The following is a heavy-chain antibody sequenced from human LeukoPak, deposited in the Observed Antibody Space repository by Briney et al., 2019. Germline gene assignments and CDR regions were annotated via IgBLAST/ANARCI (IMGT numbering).Heavy chain of an antibody. CDR3: ARSSGGWLPGDY. CDR1: GGSISSDY. D-gene: IGHD5-12*01. J-gene: IGHJ4*02. V-gene: IGHV4-59*01. Sequence: SETLTLTCTVSGGSISSDYWNWIRQPPGKGLEWIGYIYYSGNTNYNPSLKSRVTISVDTSKNQFFLNLTSVTAADTAVYYCARSSGGWLPGDYWGQGTLVTVSS. CDR2: IYYSGNT.